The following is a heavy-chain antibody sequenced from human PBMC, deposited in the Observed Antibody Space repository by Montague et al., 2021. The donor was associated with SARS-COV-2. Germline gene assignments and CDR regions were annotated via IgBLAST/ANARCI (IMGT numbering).Heavy chain of an antibody. Sequence: SETLSLTCVVYGGSFSGYYWSWSRQPPGKGLEWIGEINHSGSTNYNPSLKSRVTISVDTSKKQFSLRLNSVTAADTDVYYCARGGEYSYGDLDYWGQGTLVTVSS. CDR3: ARGGEYSYGDLDY. V-gene: IGHV4-34*01. CDR2: INHSGST. CDR1: GGSFSGYY. D-gene: IGHD5-18*01. J-gene: IGHJ4*02.